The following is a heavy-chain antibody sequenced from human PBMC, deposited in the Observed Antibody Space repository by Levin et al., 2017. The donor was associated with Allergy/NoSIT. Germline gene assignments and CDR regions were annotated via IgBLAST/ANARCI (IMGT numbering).Heavy chain of an antibody. CDR3: ARVGAVRGVRFLINWFDP. J-gene: IGHJ5*02. V-gene: IGHV5-51*01. CDR1: GYSFTSYW. CDR2: IYPGDSDT. Sequence: KVSCKGSGYSFTSYWIGWVRQMPGKGLEWMGIIYPGDSDTRYSPSFQGQVTISVDKSISTAYLQWSSLKASDTAMYYCARVGAVRGVRFLINWFDPWGQGTLVTVSS. D-gene: IGHD3-10*01.